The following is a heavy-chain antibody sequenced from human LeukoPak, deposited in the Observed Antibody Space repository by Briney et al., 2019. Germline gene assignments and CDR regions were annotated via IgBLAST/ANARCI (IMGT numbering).Heavy chain of an antibody. D-gene: IGHD1-26*01. Sequence: ASVKVSCKASGYTFTSYGISWVRQAPGQGLEWMGWISAYDGNTNYAQRFQGRVTITRNTSVTTAYMELSSLRSEDTAVYYCARGLVGATIGLVYWGQGTLVTVSS. CDR2: ISAYDGNT. CDR3: ARGLVGATIGLVY. CDR1: GYTFTSYG. V-gene: IGHV1-18*01. J-gene: IGHJ4*02.